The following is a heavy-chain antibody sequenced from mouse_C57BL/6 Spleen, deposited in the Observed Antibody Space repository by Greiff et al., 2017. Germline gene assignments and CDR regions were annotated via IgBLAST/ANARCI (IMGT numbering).Heavy chain of an antibody. J-gene: IGHJ1*03. Sequence: EVQLVESGTVLARPGASVKMSCKTSGYTFTSYWMHWVNQRPGQGLEWKGAICTGNSDTSYNQKFKGKAKLTAVTSASTAYMELSSLTNEDSAVYYCTRGDGSSPDWYFDVWGTGTTVTVSS. CDR3: TRGDGSSPDWYFDV. V-gene: IGHV1-5*01. CDR2: ICTGNSDT. CDR1: GYTFTSYW. D-gene: IGHD1-1*01.